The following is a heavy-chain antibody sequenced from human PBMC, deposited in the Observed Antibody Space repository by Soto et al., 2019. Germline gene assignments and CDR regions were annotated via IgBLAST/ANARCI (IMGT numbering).Heavy chain of an antibody. V-gene: IGHV1-69*01. J-gene: IGHJ6*02. CDR1: GGTFNNYA. CDR2: IIPTVGTG. CDR3: ASFDGTLIRGGRSSPYEMDV. D-gene: IGHD3-10*01. Sequence: QVLLVQSGPEVKKPGSSVKVSCKASGGTFNNYAINWVRQAPGKGLEWMGGIIPTVGTGNHGQKFQGRVTMTADESTTTAYLELNSLRSEDTSIYYCASFDGTLIRGGRSSPYEMDVWGQGTTVIVSS.